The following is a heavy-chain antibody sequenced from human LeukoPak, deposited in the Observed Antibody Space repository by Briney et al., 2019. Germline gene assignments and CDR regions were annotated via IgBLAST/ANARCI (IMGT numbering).Heavy chain of an antibody. CDR3: ARDPYRSGWYGVFGY. D-gene: IGHD6-19*01. V-gene: IGHV1-18*01. CDR2: ISAYNGNT. J-gene: IGHJ4*02. Sequence: ASVKVSCKASGYAFTSYDINWVRQAPGQGLEWMGWISAYNGNTNYAQKLQGRVTMTTDTSTSTAYMELRSLRSDDTAVYYCARDPYRSGWYGVFGYWGQGTLVTVSS. CDR1: GYAFTSYD.